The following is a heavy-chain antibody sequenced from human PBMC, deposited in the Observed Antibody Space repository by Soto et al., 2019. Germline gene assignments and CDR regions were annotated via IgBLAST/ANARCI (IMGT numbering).Heavy chain of an antibody. J-gene: IGHJ4*02. V-gene: IGHV3-73*01. CDR3: TRHTVDY. CDR2: TRSKAHSYAT. D-gene: IGHD4-4*01. CDR1: GFSFSDSA. Sequence: PGGSLSLSCAASGFSFSDSAIHWVRQASGKGLEWVGRTRSKAHSYATAFAASVKGRFTISRDDSKNTVYLQMNSLKTEDTAVYYCTRHTVDYWGQGTLVTVSS.